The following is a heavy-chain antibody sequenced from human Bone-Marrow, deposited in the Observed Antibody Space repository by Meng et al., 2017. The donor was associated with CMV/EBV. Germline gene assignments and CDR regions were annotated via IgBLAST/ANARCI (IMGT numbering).Heavy chain of an antibody. D-gene: IGHD2-2*01. Sequence: FTSYYMPWVRQAPGQGLEWMGIINPSGGSTSYAKKFQGRVTMTRDTSTSTVYMELSSLRSEDTAVYYCARDQTCSSTSCYVRNWFDPWGQGTLVTVSS. CDR3: ARDQTCSSTSCYVRNWFDP. CDR1: FTSYY. V-gene: IGHV1-46*01. CDR2: INPSGGST. J-gene: IGHJ5*02.